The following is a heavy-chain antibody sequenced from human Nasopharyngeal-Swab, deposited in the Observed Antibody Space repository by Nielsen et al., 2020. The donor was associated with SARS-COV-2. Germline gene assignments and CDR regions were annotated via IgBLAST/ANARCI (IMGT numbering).Heavy chain of an antibody. CDR3: GTVFEI. D-gene: IGHD4-17*01. CDR1: GFSLNINW. CDR2: IANDGSGT. J-gene: IGHJ3*02. V-gene: IGHV3-74*01. Sequence: GESLKISCVASGFSLNINWMHWVRHVPGKGLMWVARIANDGSGTSSADSVRGRFTIPRDDTKNTGYLQMNSLIAEDTAVYYCGTVFEIWGQGTMVTVTS.